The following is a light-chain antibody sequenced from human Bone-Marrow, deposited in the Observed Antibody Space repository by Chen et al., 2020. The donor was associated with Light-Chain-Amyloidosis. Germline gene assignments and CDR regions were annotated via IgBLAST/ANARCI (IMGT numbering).Light chain of an antibody. V-gene: IGKV3-20*01. CDR3: QQYGSSPRT. Sequence: ELVLTQSPRTLSLSPGERPTLSRRASQSASSSYLAWYQQKPGQAPRLLIYGASSRVTGLPDRFSGSGSGTDFTLTLSRLEPEDFAVYYCQQYGSSPRTFGQGTKVEIK. CDR2: GAS. CDR1: QSASSSY. J-gene: IGKJ1*01.